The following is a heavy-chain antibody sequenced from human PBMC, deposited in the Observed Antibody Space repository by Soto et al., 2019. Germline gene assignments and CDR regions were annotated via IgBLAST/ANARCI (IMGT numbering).Heavy chain of an antibody. J-gene: IGHJ6*02. CDR3: ARAPDDGSSTSPHYYYYGMDV. D-gene: IGHD2-2*01. CDR1: GFTFSDYY. CDR2: ISSSSSYT. V-gene: IGHV3-11*06. Sequence: GGSLRLSCAASGFTFSDYYMSWIRQAPGKGLEWVSYISSSSSYTNYADSVKGRFTISRDNAKNSLYLQMNSLRAEDTAVYYCARAPDDGSSTSPHYYYYGMDVWGQGTTVTDSS.